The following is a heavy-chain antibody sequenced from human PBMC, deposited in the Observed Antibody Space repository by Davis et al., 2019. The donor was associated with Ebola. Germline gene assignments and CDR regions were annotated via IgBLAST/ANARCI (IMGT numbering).Heavy chain of an antibody. V-gene: IGHV3-7*01. CDR3: ARVRDPCWFDP. CDR2: INQDGSEK. J-gene: IGHJ5*02. D-gene: IGHD4-17*01. CDR1: GFPFNMYW. Sequence: GESLKISCAVSGFPFNMYWMSWVRQTPGKGLEWLANINQDGSEKYYVDSVKGRFTISRDNGENLLFLQMNSLRVDDTAVYYCARVRDPCWFDPWGQGTLVTVSS.